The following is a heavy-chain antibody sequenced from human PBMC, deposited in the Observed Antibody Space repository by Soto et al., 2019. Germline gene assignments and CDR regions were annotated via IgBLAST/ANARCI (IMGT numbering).Heavy chain of an antibody. CDR3: ARGHGYSGSAVWFDP. V-gene: IGHV6-1*01. CDR2: TYYRSKWYN. CDR1: GDSVSSNSAA. D-gene: IGHD5-12*01. Sequence: SQTLSLTCAISGDSVSSNSAAWNWIRQSPSRGLEWLGRTYYRSKWYNDYAVSVKSRITINPDTSKNQSSLQLNSVTPEDTAVYYCARGHGYSGSAVWFDPWGQGTLVTVSS. J-gene: IGHJ5*02.